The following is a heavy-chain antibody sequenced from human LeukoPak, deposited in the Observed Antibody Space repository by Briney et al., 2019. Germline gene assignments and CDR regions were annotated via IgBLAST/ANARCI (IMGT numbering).Heavy chain of an antibody. CDR2: IWYDGSNR. V-gene: IGHV3-33*08. D-gene: IGHD6-19*01. CDR1: GFTFSSYG. Sequence: GGSLRLSCAASGFTFSSYGMHWVRQAPGKGLEWVAVIWYDGSNRYYADSVKGRFTISRDNSKNTLYLQMNSLRAEDTAVYYCARQAVAIDNWGQGTLVTVSS. CDR3: ARQAVAIDN. J-gene: IGHJ4*02.